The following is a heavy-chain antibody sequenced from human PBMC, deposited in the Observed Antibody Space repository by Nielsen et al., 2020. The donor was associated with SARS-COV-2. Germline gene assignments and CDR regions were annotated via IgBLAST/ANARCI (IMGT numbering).Heavy chain of an antibody. CDR1: GGSISSGGYY. J-gene: IGHJ6*02. Sequence: SETLSLTCTVSGGSISSGGYYWSWIRQHPGKGLEWIGYIYYSGSTYYNPSLKSRVTISVDTSKNQFSLKLSSVTAADTAVYYCARDPLGDGYNLGTPYGMDVWGQGTTVTVSS. D-gene: IGHD5-24*01. CDR3: ARDPLGDGYNLGTPYGMDV. V-gene: IGHV4-31*03. CDR2: IYYSGST.